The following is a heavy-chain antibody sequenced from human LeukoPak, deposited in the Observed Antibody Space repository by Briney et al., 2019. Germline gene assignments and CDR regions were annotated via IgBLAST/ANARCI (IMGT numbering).Heavy chain of an antibody. D-gene: IGHD1-26*01. J-gene: IGHJ6*03. CDR2: IYYSGAT. V-gene: IGHV4-39*01. CDR3: ARHSSGSSIPRPYYYYYMDV. Sequence: SETLSLTCTVSGGSISSSSYYWGWIRQSPGKGLEWIGSIYYSGATYYNPSLKDRVTISVDTSKNQFSLKLSSVTAADTAVYYCARHSSGSSIPRPYYYYYMDVWGKGTTVTISS. CDR1: GGSISSSSYY.